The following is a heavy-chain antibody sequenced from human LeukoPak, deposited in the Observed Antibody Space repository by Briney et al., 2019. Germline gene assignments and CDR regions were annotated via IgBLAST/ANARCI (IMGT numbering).Heavy chain of an antibody. J-gene: IGHJ4*02. CDR3: ARSNGDYVSFDS. CDR2: IYPGDSNP. V-gene: IGHV5-51*01. CDR1: GSTFINYW. D-gene: IGHD2-21*02. Sequence: GESLQISCKGSGSTFINYWIGWVRQMPGKGLEWMGIIYPGDSNPRYSPSFQGQVTISADKSISTAYLQWSNLKASDTAMYYCARSNGDYVSFDSWGQGTLVTVSS.